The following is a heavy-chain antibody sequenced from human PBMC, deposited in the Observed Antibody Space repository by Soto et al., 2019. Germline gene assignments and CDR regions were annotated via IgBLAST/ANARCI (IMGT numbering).Heavy chain of an antibody. D-gene: IGHD3-22*01. CDR3: AGDHDSSGYYPPDAFDI. V-gene: IGHV3-21*01. Sequence: GGSLRLSCAASGFTFSSYSMNWVRQAPGKGLEWVSSISSSSSYIYYADSVKGRFTISRDNAKNSLYLQMNSLRAEDTAVYYCAGDHDSSGYYPPDAFDIWGQGTMVT. CDR1: GFTFSSYS. J-gene: IGHJ3*02. CDR2: ISSSSSYI.